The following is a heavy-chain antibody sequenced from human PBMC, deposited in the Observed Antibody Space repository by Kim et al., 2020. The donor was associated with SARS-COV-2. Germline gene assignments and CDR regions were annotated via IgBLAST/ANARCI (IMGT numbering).Heavy chain of an antibody. D-gene: IGHD1-1*01. J-gene: IGHJ4*02. CDR2: SDT. V-gene: IGHV3-11*03. Sequence: SDTNYADSVRGRFTISSDNAKNSLYLQMSSLRAEDTAVYYCASYPGYASYWGQGTLVTVSS. CDR3: ASYPGYASY.